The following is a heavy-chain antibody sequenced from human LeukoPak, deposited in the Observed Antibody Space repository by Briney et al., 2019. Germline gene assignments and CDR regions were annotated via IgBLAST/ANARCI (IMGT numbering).Heavy chain of an antibody. CDR1: GGSISSSSYY. D-gene: IGHD3-10*01. V-gene: IGHV4-39*01. Sequence: SETLSLTCTVSGGSISSSSYYWGWIRQPPGKGLEWIGSIYYSGSTYYNPSLKSRVTISVDTSKNQFSLKLSSVTAADTAVYYCARSGYGSGTSFDYWGQGTLVTVSS. CDR2: IYYSGST. J-gene: IGHJ4*02. CDR3: ARSGYGSGTSFDY.